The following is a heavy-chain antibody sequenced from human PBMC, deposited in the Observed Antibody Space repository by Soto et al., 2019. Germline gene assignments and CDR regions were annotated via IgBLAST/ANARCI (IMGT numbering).Heavy chain of an antibody. CDR2: IYDSGST. CDR1: GGSFSPNY. J-gene: IGHJ5*02. Sequence: PSETLSLTCTLSGGSFSPNYWSWIRQPPGKGLEWIGYIYDSGSTNYNPSLKSRVTISVDTSKNQFSLKLSSVTAADTAVYYCAREGYSSGWYGKNWFDPWGQGTLVTVSS. V-gene: IGHV4-59*01. CDR3: AREGYSSGWYGKNWFDP. D-gene: IGHD6-19*01.